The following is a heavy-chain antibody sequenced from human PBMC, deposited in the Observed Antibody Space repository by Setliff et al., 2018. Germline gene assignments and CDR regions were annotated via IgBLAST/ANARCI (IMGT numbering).Heavy chain of an antibody. CDR1: GGSINPYY. CDR3: ARYRNYFDSSGQTQYYFDY. Sequence: PSETLSLTCSVSGGSINPYYWTWIRQPPGKGLEWIGFIYYSGATTYNPSLKSRVTISVDTSKNQFSLNLNSVTAADTAVYYFARYRNYFDSSGQTQYYFDYWGQGTLVTAPQ. J-gene: IGHJ4*02. D-gene: IGHD3-22*01. V-gene: IGHV4-59*01. CDR2: IYYSGAT.